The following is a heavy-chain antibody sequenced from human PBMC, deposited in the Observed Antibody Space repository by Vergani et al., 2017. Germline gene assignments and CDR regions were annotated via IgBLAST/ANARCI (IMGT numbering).Heavy chain of an antibody. V-gene: IGHV1-18*01. CDR1: GYTFTSYG. CDR2: ISAYNGNT. CDR3: ARDLDCSSTSCYWGY. D-gene: IGHD2-2*01. J-gene: IGHJ4*02. Sequence: QVQLVQSGAEVKKPGASVKVSCKASGYTFTSYGISWVRQAPGQGLEWMGWISAYNGNTNYAQKIRGRVTMTTDTSTSTAYMELRSLRSDDPAVYYCARDLDCSSTSCYWGYWGQGTLVTVSS.